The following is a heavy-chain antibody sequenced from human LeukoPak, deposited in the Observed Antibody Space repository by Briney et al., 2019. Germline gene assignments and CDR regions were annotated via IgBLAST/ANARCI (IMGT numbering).Heavy chain of an antibody. V-gene: IGHV3-74*01. CDR2: INRDGSGT. CDR1: GFTISSYW. CDR3: ARETSGSNDC. D-gene: IGHD1-26*01. Sequence: GGSLRLSCAASGFTISSYWMHWVRQAPGKGLVWVSRINRDGSGTGYADSVKGRFTISRDNAKNTLYPQMNSLRADDTAVFYCARETSGSNDCWGQGTLVTVSS. J-gene: IGHJ4*02.